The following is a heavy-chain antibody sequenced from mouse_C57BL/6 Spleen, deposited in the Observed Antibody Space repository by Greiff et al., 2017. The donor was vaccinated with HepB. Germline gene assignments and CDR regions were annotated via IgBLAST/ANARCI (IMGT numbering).Heavy chain of an antibody. J-gene: IGHJ2*01. CDR2: IDPSDSET. CDR1: GYTFTSYW. Sequence: QVQLQQSGAELVRPGSSVKLSCKASGYTFTSYWMHWVKQRPIQGLEWIGNIDPSDSETHYNQKFKDKATLTVDKSSSTAYMQLSSLTSEDSAVYYCARLDTTVVFDYWGQGTTLTVSS. CDR3: ARLDTTVVFDY. V-gene: IGHV1-52*01. D-gene: IGHD1-1*01.